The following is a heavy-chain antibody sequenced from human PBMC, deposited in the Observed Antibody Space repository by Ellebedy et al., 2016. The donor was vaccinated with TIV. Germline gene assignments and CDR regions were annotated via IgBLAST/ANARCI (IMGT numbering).Heavy chain of an antibody. J-gene: IGHJ4*02. Sequence: SETLSLTCAVSGGSISSSNWWSWVRQPPGKGLEWIGEIYHSGSTNYNPSLKSRVTISVDTSKIQYSLKLSSVTAADTAVYYCAREMKSRGSWRLDYWGQGTLVTVSS. CDR3: AREMKSRGSWRLDY. D-gene: IGHD6-13*01. CDR1: GGSISSSNW. CDR2: IYHSGST. V-gene: IGHV4-4*02.